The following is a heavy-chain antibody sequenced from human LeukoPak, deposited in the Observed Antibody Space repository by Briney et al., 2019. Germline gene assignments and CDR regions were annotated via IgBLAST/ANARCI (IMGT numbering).Heavy chain of an antibody. D-gene: IGHD1-26*01. J-gene: IGHJ4*02. CDR3: ARETTTGDFDY. V-gene: IGHV4-38-2*02. CDR1: GYSISSGYY. Sequence: SETLSLTCTVSGYSISSGYYWGWIRQPPGKGLEWIGSIYHSGNTYYNPSLKSRVTISVDTSKNQFSLKLSSVTAADTAVYYCARETTTGDFDYWGQGTLVTVSS. CDR2: IYHSGNT.